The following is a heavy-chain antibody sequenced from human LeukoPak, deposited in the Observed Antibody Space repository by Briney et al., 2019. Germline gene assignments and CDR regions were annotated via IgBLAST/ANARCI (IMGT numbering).Heavy chain of an antibody. D-gene: IGHD6-19*01. CDR3: ARLRAGDYFDY. J-gene: IGHJ4*02. V-gene: IGHV3-66*01. Sequence: GGSLRLSCAVSGFTVSSNYMSWVRQAPGKGLEWVSVIYSGGNTYYADSVKGRFTISRDNSKNTLYLQMNSLRAEDTAVYYCARLRAGDYFDYWGQGTLVTVSS. CDR1: GFTVSSNY. CDR2: IYSGGNT.